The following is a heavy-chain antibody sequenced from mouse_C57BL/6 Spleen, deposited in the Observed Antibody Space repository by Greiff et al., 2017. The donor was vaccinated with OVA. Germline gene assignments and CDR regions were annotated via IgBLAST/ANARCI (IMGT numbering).Heavy chain of an antibody. V-gene: IGHV2-6*01. CDR2: IWGVGST. CDR1: GFSLTSYG. J-gene: IGHJ4*01. D-gene: IGHD4-1*01. CDR3: ASELGGGAMDY. Sequence: VQLVESGPGLVAPSQSLSITCTVSGFSLTSYGVDWVRQSPGKGLEWLGVIWGVGSTNYNSALKSRLSISKDNSKSQVFLKMNSLQTDDTAMYYCASELGGGAMDYWGQGTSVTVSS.